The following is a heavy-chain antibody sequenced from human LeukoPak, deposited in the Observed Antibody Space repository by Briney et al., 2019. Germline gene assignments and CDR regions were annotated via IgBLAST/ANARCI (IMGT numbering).Heavy chain of an antibody. CDR2: INPNSGGT. Sequence: GASVKVSCKASGYTFTGYYMHWVRQAPGQGLEWMGWINPNSGGTNYAQKFQGRVTMTRDTSISTAYVELSRLRSDDTAVYYCARPSSGYYYGDYYMDVWGKGTTVTVSS. J-gene: IGHJ6*03. CDR3: ARPSSGYYYGDYYMDV. D-gene: IGHD3-22*01. V-gene: IGHV1-2*02. CDR1: GYTFTGYY.